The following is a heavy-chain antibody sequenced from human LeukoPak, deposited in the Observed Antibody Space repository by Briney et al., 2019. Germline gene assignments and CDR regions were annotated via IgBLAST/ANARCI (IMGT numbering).Heavy chain of an antibody. Sequence: GGSLRLSCAASGFTFSSYWMSWGRQAPGKGLEWVANIKQDGSEKYYVDSVKGRFTISRDNAKNSLYLQMNSLRAEDTAVYYCASLLTYSSGWYGGYWGQGTLVTVSS. CDR2: IKQDGSEK. D-gene: IGHD6-19*01. CDR3: ASLLTYSSGWYGGY. CDR1: GFTFSSYW. J-gene: IGHJ4*02. V-gene: IGHV3-7*03.